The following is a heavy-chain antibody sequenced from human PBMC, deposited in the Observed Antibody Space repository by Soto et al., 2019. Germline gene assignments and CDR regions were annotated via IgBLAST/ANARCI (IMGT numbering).Heavy chain of an antibody. J-gene: IGHJ4*02. V-gene: IGHV3-30-3*01. Sequence: GGSLSLSCAASGFTYSTYTMHWVRQAPGKGLEWVAVISYDGNNKFYADSVKGRFTISRDNTKHTLYLQMNSLSNEDTAVHYCAREVYYDFWSGFNTHPYYFDDWGQGTLVTVSS. CDR2: ISYDGNNK. CDR3: AREVYYDFWSGFNTHPYYFDD. CDR1: GFTYSTYT. D-gene: IGHD3-3*01.